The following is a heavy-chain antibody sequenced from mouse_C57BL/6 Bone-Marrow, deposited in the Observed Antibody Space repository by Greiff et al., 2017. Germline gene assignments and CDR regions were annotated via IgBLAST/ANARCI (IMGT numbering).Heavy chain of an antibody. CDR2: FYPRRGNT. CDR1: GYTFTTYG. Sequence: QVQLLQSGAELARPGASVKLSCKASGYTFTTYGISWVQQRTGQGLEWIGEFYPRRGNTYYNEKFTGKATLTADKSSSTAYMVLRSLTSEDSAVYYCERGGVFDYWGQGTTLTGSS. J-gene: IGHJ2*01. V-gene: IGHV1-81*01. CDR3: ERGGVFDY.